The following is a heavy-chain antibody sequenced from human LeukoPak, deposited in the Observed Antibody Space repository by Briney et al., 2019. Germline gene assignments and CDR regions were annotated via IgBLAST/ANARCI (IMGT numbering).Heavy chain of an antibody. Sequence: GSLRLSCAASGFTFSNAWMSWVRQAPGKGLEWIGYIYYSGSTNYNPSLKSRVTISVDTSKNQFSLKLSSVTAADTAVYYCARLLRNYDILTGYLYYYYMDVWGKGTTVTISS. J-gene: IGHJ6*03. CDR2: IYYSGST. CDR3: ARLLRNYDILTGYLYYYYMDV. V-gene: IGHV4-59*01. CDR1: GFTFSNAW. D-gene: IGHD3-9*01.